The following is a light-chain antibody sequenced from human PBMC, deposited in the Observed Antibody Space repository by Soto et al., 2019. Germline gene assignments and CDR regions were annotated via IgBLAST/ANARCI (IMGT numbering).Light chain of an antibody. CDR2: GAS. V-gene: IGKV3-20*01. Sequence: EIVLTQSPGTLSLSPGERATLSCRASQSVSSAYILWFQQKPGQAPRLLIYGASYRAADIPDRFGGSGSGTDFTLTISRLEPEDFAVYYCHQFGISPYTFGQGTKLEIK. J-gene: IGKJ2*01. CDR1: QSVSSAY. CDR3: HQFGISPYT.